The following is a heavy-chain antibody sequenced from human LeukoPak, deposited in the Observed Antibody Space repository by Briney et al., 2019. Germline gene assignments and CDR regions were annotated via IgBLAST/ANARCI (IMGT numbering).Heavy chain of an antibody. V-gene: IGHV4-59*01. CDR1: GGSISSYY. CDR2: IYYSGST. CDR3: ARVGRVAGGLH. D-gene: IGHD6-19*01. J-gene: IGHJ4*02. Sequence: KSSETLSLTCTVSGGSISSYYWSWIRQPPGKGLEWIGYIYYSGSTNYNPSLKSRVTMSLDPSKNQFSLNLSSVTAADTAVYYCARVGRVAGGLHWGQGTLVTVSS.